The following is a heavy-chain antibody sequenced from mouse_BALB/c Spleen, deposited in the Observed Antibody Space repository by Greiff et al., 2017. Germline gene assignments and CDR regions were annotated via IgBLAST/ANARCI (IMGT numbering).Heavy chain of an antibody. D-gene: IGHD1-1*01. CDR3: ARGSSSYYYAMDY. V-gene: IGHV2-6-7*01. CDR1: GFSLTGYG. CDR2: IWGDGST. J-gene: IGHJ4*01. Sequence: QVQLQQSGPGLVAPSQSLSITCTVSGFSLTGYGVNWVRQPPGKGLEWLGMIWGDGSTDYNSALKSRLSISKDNSKSQVFLKMNSLQTDDTARYYCARGSSSYYYAMDYWGQGTSVTVSS.